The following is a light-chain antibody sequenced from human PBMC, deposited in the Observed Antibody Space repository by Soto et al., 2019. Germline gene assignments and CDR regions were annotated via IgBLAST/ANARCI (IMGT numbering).Light chain of an antibody. CDR2: DAS. CDR1: QSISSW. V-gene: IGKV1-5*01. J-gene: IGKJ1*01. CDR3: KQYNSYSGT. Sequence: DIQMTQSPSTLSGSVGDRVTITCRASQSISSWLAWYQQKPGKAPKLLIYDASSLESGVPSRFSGSGSGTEFTLTIRSLQPDDFATYYCKQYNSYSGTFGQGTKVDIK.